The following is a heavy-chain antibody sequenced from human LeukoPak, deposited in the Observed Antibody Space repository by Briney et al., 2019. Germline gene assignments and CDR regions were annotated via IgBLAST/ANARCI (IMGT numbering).Heavy chain of an antibody. CDR1: DGSISGYY. D-gene: IGHD6-13*01. CDR3: ARDLGSGWYDY. J-gene: IGHJ4*02. V-gene: IGHV4-4*07. Sequence: PSETLSLTCSVSDGSISGYYWSWIRQPAGKGLEWIGRMHPSGSSNYNVSLKSRITMSVDTSRNQFALRLSSVTAADTAIYYCARDLGSGWYDYWGQGTLVTVSS. CDR2: MHPSGSS.